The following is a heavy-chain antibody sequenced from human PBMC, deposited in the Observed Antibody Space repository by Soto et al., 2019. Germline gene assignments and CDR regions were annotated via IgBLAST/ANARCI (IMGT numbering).Heavy chain of an antibody. J-gene: IGHJ4*02. D-gene: IGHD6-6*01. CDR1: GFTFTSSA. CDR3: ASTSPYSSSSVYFDY. V-gene: IGHV1-58*01. Sequence: SVKVSCKASGFTFTSSAVQWVRQARGQRLEWIGWIVVGSGNTNYAQKFQERVTITRDMSTSTAYMELSSLRSEDTAVYYCASTSPYSSSSVYFDYWGQGTLVTVSS. CDR2: IVVGSGNT.